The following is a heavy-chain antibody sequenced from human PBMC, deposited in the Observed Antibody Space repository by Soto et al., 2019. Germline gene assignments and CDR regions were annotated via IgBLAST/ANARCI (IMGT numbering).Heavy chain of an antibody. D-gene: IGHD2-2*01. CDR2: IYYSGST. J-gene: IGHJ6*02. CDR3: ARLYCISTSCYYYYGMDV. Sequence: SETLSLTCTVSGGSIISYYWSWIRQPPGKGLEWIGYIYYSGSTNYNPSLKSRVTISVDTSKNQFSLKLSSVTAADTAVYYCARLYCISTSCYYYYGMDVWGQGTTVTVSS. V-gene: IGHV4-59*01. CDR1: GGSIISYY.